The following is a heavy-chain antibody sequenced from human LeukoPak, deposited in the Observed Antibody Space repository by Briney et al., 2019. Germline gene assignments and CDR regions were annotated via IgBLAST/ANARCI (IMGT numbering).Heavy chain of an antibody. V-gene: IGHV4-34*01. CDR3: ARGLEVVVAATQGRLDP. CDR2: INHSGST. D-gene: IGHD2-15*01. Sequence: SETLSLTCAVYGGSFSGYYWSWIRQPPGKGLEWIGEINHSGSTNYNPSLKSRVTISVDTSKNQFSLKLSSVTAADTAVYYCARGLEVVVAATQGRLDPWGQGTLVTVSS. J-gene: IGHJ5*02. CDR1: GGSFSGYY.